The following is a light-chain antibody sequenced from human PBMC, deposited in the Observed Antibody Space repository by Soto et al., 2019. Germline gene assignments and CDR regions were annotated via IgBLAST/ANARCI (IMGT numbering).Light chain of an antibody. Sequence: QSALTQPASVSGSPGQSITISCTGTSSDIGDYDYVSWYQHLPGKAPKLLIFDVTHRPSGVSDRFSGSKSGNTASLTISGVRPEDEADYYCAAWDDSLSGGLFGGGTQLTVL. CDR2: DVT. V-gene: IGLV2-14*01. CDR1: SSDIGDYDY. CDR3: AAWDDSLSGGL. J-gene: IGLJ2*01.